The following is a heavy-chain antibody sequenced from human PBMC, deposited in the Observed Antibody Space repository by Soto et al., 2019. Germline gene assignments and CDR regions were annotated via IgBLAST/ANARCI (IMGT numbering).Heavy chain of an antibody. CDR2: ISSSSSYT. D-gene: IGHD5-12*01. J-gene: IGHJ4*02. CDR3: ARDHHRYSGYDYVDY. V-gene: IGHV3-11*05. Sequence: GGSLRLSSAASGFTLSDYDVSWIRQAPGKGLEWVSYISSSSSYTNYADSVKGRFTISRDNAKNSLYLQMNSLRAEDTAVYYCARDHHRYSGYDYVDYWGQGTLVTVSS. CDR1: GFTLSDYD.